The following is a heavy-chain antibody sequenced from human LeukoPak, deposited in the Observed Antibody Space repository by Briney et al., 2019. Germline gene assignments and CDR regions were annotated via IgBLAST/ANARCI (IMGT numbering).Heavy chain of an antibody. CDR3: ARDYPEVVRGSTNKHYYYYGMDV. CDR2: INPSGGST. Sequence: ASVTVSCKASGYTFTSYYMHWVRQAPGQGLEWMGIINPSGGSTSYAQKFQGRVTMTRDTSTSTVYMELSSLRSEDTAVYYCARDYPEVVRGSTNKHYYYYGMDVWGQGTTVTVSS. CDR1: GYTFTSYY. J-gene: IGHJ6*02. D-gene: IGHD3-10*01. V-gene: IGHV1-46*01.